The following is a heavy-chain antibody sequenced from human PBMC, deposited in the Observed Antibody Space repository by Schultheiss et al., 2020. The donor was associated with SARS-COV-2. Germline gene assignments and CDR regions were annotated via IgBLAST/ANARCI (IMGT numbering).Heavy chain of an antibody. V-gene: IGHV3-30*07. CDR1: GFTFSSYA. CDR3: ARDRHSSDYDLYYYYGMDV. CDR2: ISYDGSIK. Sequence: GGSLRLSCAASGFTFSSYAMHWVRQAPGKGLEWVAVISYDGSIKYYADSVKGRFTISRDNSKNTLYLQMNSLRAEDTAVYYCARDRHSSDYDLYYYYGMDVWGQGTTVTVSS. J-gene: IGHJ6*02. D-gene: IGHD5-12*01.